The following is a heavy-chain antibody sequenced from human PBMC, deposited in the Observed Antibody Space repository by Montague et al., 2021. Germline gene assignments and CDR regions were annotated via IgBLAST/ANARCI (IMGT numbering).Heavy chain of an antibody. J-gene: IGHJ4*02. V-gene: IGHV3-74*01. CDR2: INSDGSNT. CDR3: ASQPYNGNSPLDY. Sequence: SLRLSCAASGFTFSSYWMHWVRQAPGKGLVWVSRINSDGSNTGYADSVKGRFTVSRENAKNTLYLQMNNLRAEDTAVYYCASQPYNGNSPLDYWGQGTLVTVSS. D-gene: IGHD1-7*01. CDR1: GFTFSSYW.